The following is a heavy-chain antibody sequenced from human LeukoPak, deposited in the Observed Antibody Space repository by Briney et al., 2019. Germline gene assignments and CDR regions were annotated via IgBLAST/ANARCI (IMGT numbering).Heavy chain of an antibody. CDR1: GGTFSSYT. CDR2: IIPILGIA. D-gene: IGHD2-2*01. V-gene: IGHV1-69*04. J-gene: IGHJ5*02. Sequence: GASVKVSCTASGGTFSSYTISWVRQAPGQGLEWMGRIIPILGIANYAQKFQGRVTITADKSTSTAYMELSSLRSEDTAVYYCAREGVVPAADGGWFDPWGQGTLVTVSS. CDR3: AREGVVPAADGGWFDP.